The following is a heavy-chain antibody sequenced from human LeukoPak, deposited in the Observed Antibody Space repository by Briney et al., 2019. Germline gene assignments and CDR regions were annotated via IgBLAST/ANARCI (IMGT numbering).Heavy chain of an antibody. V-gene: IGHV1-69*05. CDR3: ASVLISDSRVYQYYYYMDV. J-gene: IGHJ6*03. CDR1: GGTFSSYA. D-gene: IGHD6-6*01. Sequence: SVKVSCKASGGTFSSYAISWVRQAPGQGLEWMGGIIPIFGTANYAQKCQGRVTITTDESTSTAYMELSSLRSEDTAVYYCASVLISDSRVYQYYYYMDVWGKGTTVTVSS. CDR2: IIPIFGTA.